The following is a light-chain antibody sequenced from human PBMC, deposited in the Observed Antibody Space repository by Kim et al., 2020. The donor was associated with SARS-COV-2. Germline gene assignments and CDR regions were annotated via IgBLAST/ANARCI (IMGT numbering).Light chain of an antibody. V-gene: IGKV3-15*01. J-gene: IGKJ4*02. CDR3: QQYKKWPLA. CDR1: QSISTN. CDR2: GAS. Sequence: VFPGEGGTLSCRASQSISTNLAWYQQKPGQAPRLLIYGASSRAIGIPARFSGSGSGSEFTLTISSLESEDFAVYYCQQYKKWPLAFGGGTKVEIK.